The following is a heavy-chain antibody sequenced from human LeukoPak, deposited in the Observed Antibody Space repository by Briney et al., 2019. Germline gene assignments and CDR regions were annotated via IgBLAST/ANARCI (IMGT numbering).Heavy chain of an antibody. Sequence: GGSLRLSCAASGFTFSDYYMSWIRQAPGKGLEWVSYISSRATAIYYADSVKGRFTISRDNAKNSLYLQMNSLRAEDTAVYYCARDFGRYFFDYWGQGTLVTVSS. CDR2: ISSRATAI. CDR1: GFTFSDYY. V-gene: IGHV3-11*04. J-gene: IGHJ4*02. CDR3: ARDFGRYFFDY. D-gene: IGHD3-10*01.